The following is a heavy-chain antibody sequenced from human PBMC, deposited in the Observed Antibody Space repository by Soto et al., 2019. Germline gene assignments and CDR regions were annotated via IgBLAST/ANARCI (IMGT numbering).Heavy chain of an antibody. CDR1: GFTLSDHY. Sequence: QVQLVESGGGLVKPGGSLRLSCVASGFTLSDHYMSWVRQAPGKGLEWFSCVSSGYTNYADSVRGRFTISRDNAKNSLCLQINSLRAEDTAVYYCARHGEMATREDGFDIWGQGTMVTVSS. CDR3: ARHGEMATREDGFDI. D-gene: IGHD5-12*01. V-gene: IGHV3-11*05. J-gene: IGHJ3*02. CDR2: VSSGYT.